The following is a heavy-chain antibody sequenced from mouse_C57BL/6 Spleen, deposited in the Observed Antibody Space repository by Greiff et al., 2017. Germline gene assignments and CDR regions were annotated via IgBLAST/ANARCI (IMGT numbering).Heavy chain of an antibody. CDR1: GYTFTSYW. Sequence: VQLQQPGAELVMPGASVKLSCKASGYTFTSYWMHWVKQRPGQGLEWIGEIDPSDSYTNYNQKFKGKSTLTVDKSSSTAYMQLSSLTSEDSAVYYCARGSSPGGFAYWGQGTLVTVSA. CDR2: IDPSDSYT. J-gene: IGHJ3*01. CDR3: ARGSSPGGFAY. V-gene: IGHV1-69*01.